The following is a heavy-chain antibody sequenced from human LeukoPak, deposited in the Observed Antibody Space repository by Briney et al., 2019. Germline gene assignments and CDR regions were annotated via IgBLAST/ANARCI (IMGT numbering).Heavy chain of an antibody. V-gene: IGHV4-30-2*01. Sequence: SETLSLTCAVSGGSISSGGYSWSWIRQPPGKGLEWIGYIYHSGSTYYNPSLKSRVTISVDRSKNQFSLKLSSVTAADTAVYYCARAYGYNYYFDYWGQGTPVTVSS. D-gene: IGHD5-24*01. CDR2: IYHSGST. J-gene: IGHJ4*02. CDR3: ARAYGYNYYFDY. CDR1: GGSISSGGYS.